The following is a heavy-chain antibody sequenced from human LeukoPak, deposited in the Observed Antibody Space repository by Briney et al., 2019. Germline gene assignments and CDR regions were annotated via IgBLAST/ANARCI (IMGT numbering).Heavy chain of an antibody. CDR1: GFTFSSYG. J-gene: IGHJ4*02. CDR2: IRHDGSNK. CDR3: AKDRDQGYYYFDY. Sequence: GGSLRLSCAASGFTFSSYGMHWVRQAPGKGLEWVAFIRHDGSNKYYADSVKGRFTISRDNSKNTLYVQMNSLRAEDTAVYYCAKDRDQGYYYFDYWGQGTLVTVSS. D-gene: IGHD5-18*01. V-gene: IGHV3-30*02.